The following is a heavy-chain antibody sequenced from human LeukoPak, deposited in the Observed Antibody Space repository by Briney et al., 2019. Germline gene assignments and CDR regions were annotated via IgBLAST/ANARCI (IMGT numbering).Heavy chain of an antibody. V-gene: IGHV1-69*04. CDR2: IIPILGIA. Sequence: GASVKVSCKASGGTFSSYAISWVRQAPGQGLEWMGRIIPILGIANYAQKFQGRVTITADKSTSTAYMELSSLRSEDTAVYYCARDHFRFGELPHDYWGRGTLVTVSS. D-gene: IGHD3-10*01. CDR1: GGTFSSYA. J-gene: IGHJ4*02. CDR3: ARDHFRFGELPHDY.